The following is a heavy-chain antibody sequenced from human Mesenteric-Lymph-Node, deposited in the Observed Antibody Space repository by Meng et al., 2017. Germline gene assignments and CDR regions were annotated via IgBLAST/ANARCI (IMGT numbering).Heavy chain of an antibody. CDR1: GFTFSNYW. D-gene: IGHD3-10*01. CDR3: ARDRVNTMVRGVMDWFDP. J-gene: IGHJ5*02. V-gene: IGHV3-21*01. CDR2: ISSSSSYI. Sequence: GESLKISCAASGFTFSNYWMHWVRQAPGKGLEWVSSISSSSSYIYYADSVKGRFTISRDNAKNSLYLQMNSLRAEDTAVYYCARDRVNTMVRGVMDWFDPWGQGTLVTVSS.